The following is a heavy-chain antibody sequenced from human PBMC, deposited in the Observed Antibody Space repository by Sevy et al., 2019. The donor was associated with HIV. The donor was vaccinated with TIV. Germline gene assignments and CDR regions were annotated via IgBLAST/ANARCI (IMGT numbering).Heavy chain of an antibody. CDR1: GFTFSNYA. CDR2: IWSDGAYQ. J-gene: IGHJ4*02. CDR3: ARGGYYYDNAAYYALDS. V-gene: IGHV3-33*01. D-gene: IGHD3-22*01. Sequence: GESLKISCAATGFTFSNYAMHWVRQAPGKGMEWVAIIWSDGAYQYHGDSVKGRFTISRDNSKNTLYLKMNNVRVEDTAVYYCARGGYYYDNAAYYALDSWGQGTLVTVSS.